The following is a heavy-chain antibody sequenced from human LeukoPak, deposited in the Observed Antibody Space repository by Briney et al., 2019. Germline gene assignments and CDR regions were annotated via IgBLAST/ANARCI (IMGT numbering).Heavy chain of an antibody. V-gene: IGHV1-2*02. CDR1: GYTFTGYY. CDR3: ARRSSLTNYYYYYMDV. J-gene: IGHJ6*03. Sequence: ASVKVSCKASGYTFTGYYMHWVRQAPGQGLEWMGWINPNSGGTNYAQKFQGRVTMTRDTSISTAYMELSRLRSDDTAVYYCARRSSLTNYYYYYMDVWGKGTTVTVSS. CDR2: INPNSGGT.